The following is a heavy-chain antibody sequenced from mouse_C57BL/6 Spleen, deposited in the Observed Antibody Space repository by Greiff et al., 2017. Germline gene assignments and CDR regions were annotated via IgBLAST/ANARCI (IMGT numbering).Heavy chain of an antibody. CDR1: GYTFTSYW. CDR2: IHPNSGST. D-gene: IGHD2-2*01. CDR3: ARREVTTRYYAMDY. Sequence: QVQLKQPGAELVKPGASVKLSCKASGYTFTSYWMHWVKQRPGQGLEWIGMIHPNSGSTNYNEKFKSKATLTVDKSSSTAYMQLSSLTSEDSAVYYCARREVTTRYYAMDYWGQGTSVTVSS. J-gene: IGHJ4*01. V-gene: IGHV1-64*01.